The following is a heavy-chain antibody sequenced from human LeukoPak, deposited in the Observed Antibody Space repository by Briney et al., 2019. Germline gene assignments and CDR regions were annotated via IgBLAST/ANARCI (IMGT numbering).Heavy chain of an antibody. Sequence: GGSLRLSCAASGFTFDDYAMRWVRQAPGKGLEWVSGISWNSGSIGYADSVKGRFTISRDNAKNSLYLQMNSLRAEDTALYYCAKDKAVAGDYYFDYWGQGTLVTVSS. J-gene: IGHJ4*02. CDR3: AKDKAVAGDYYFDY. CDR1: GFTFDDYA. D-gene: IGHD6-19*01. CDR2: ISWNSGSI. V-gene: IGHV3-9*01.